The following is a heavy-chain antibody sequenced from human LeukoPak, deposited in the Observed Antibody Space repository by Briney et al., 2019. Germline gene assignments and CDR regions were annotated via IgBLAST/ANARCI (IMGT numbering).Heavy chain of an antibody. V-gene: IGHV3-30*18. CDR3: AKSSYSSSWYVFYYGMDV. J-gene: IGHJ6*04. D-gene: IGHD6-13*01. CDR1: GFTFSSYG. Sequence: PGRSLRLSCAASGFTFSSYGMHWVRQAPGKRREWVAVISYDGSNKYYADSVKGRFTISRDNSKNTLYLQMNSLRAEDTAVYYCAKSSYSSSWYVFYYGMDVWGKGTTVTVSS. CDR2: ISYDGSNK.